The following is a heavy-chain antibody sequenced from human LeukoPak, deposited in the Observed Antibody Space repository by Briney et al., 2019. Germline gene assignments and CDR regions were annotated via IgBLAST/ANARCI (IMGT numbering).Heavy chain of an antibody. CDR3: AYGSGSYYNRLYGMDV. Sequence: GASVTVSCKASGYTFTGYYMHWVRHAPGQGLEWMGWINPNSGGTNDAQKFQGRVTMTRDTSISTAYMELSRLRSDETAVYYCAYGSGSYYNRLYGMDVWGQGTTVTVSS. CDR1: GYTFTGYY. V-gene: IGHV1-2*02. D-gene: IGHD3-10*01. CDR2: INPNSGGT. J-gene: IGHJ6*02.